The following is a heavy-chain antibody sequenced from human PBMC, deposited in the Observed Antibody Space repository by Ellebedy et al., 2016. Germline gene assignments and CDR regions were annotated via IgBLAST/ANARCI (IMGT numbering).Heavy chain of an antibody. CDR1: GYTFTSYG. J-gene: IGHJ2*01. CDR3: ARGVTGADWYFDL. D-gene: IGHD3-10*01. V-gene: IGHV1-18*01. Sequence: ASVKVSCKASGYTFTSYGISWVRQAPGQGLEWMGWISAYNGNTNYAQKFQGRVTITADKSTSTVYMELSSLRSEDTAVYYCARGVTGADWYFDLWGRGTLVTVSS. CDR2: ISAYNGNT.